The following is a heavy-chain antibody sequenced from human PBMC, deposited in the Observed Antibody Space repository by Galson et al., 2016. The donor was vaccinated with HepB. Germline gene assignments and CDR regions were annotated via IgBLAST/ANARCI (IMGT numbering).Heavy chain of an antibody. V-gene: IGHV4-39*01. Sequence: ETLSLTCSVSGGPISSNSYYWGWIRQPPGKGLEWIGSISYSGSTYYNPSLKSRVTISVDTSKNQLSVKLNSVTAADTAVYYCARHYGSGSYSDYWGQGTLVTVSS. J-gene: IGHJ4*02. CDR3: ARHYGSGSYSDY. D-gene: IGHD3-10*01. CDR2: ISYSGST. CDR1: GGPISSNSYY.